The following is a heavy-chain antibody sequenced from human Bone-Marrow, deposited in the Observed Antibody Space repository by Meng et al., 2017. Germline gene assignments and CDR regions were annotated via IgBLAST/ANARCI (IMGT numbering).Heavy chain of an antibody. CDR3: AREGQQHDAFDI. CDR1: GFTFSSYA. CDR2: ISYDGSNK. V-gene: IGHV3-30*01. Sequence: GGSLRLSCAASGFTFSSYAMHWVRQAPGKGLEWVAVISYDGSNKYYADSVKGRFTISRDNSKNTLNLQMNSLRAEDTAVYYCAREGQQHDAFDIWGQGTMVTVSS. D-gene: IGHD6-13*01. J-gene: IGHJ3*02.